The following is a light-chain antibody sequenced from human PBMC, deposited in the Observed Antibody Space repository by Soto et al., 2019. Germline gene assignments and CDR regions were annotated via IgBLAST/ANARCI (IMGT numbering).Light chain of an antibody. Sequence: GMTKTPLSLSVAPGQPASIPCKSSQTLLHITGETFLFWYLQKPGQSPQLLIYEVSTRVSGVPDRFSGSGSGTDFTLEISRVETDDVGIYYCMQSTQLPPTFGQGTRLEI. CDR2: EVS. CDR1: QTLLHITGETF. V-gene: IGKV2D-29*02. J-gene: IGKJ5*01. CDR3: MQSTQLPPT.